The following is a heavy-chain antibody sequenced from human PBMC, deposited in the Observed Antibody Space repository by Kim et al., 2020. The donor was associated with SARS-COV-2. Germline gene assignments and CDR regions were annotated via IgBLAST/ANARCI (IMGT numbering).Heavy chain of an antibody. CDR3: ARRSGVATTYNWFDP. CDR2: ISTDGSNT. Sequence: GGSLRLSCAASGFTFSSYWMHWVRQAPGKGLVWVSRISTDGSNTGYADSVKGRFTISRDNAKNTLYLQMNSLRAEDTAVYYCARRSGVATTYNWFDPWGQGTLVTVSS. J-gene: IGHJ5*02. D-gene: IGHD2-15*01. CDR1: GFTFSSYW. V-gene: IGHV3-74*01.